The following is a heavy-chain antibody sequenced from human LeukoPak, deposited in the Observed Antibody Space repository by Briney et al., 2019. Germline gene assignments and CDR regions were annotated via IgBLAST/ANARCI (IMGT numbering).Heavy chain of an antibody. CDR2: ISSSSSTI. J-gene: IGHJ4*02. D-gene: IGHD3-22*01. CDR3: ARDAEGDYYDSSGYREESDY. CDR1: GFTFSSYS. V-gene: IGHV3-48*01. Sequence: GGSLRLSCAASGFTFSSYSMNWVRQAPGKGLEWVSYISSSSSTIYYADSVKGRFTISRDNAKNSLYLQMNSLRAEDTAVYYCARDAEGDYYDSSGYREESDYWGQGTLVTVSS.